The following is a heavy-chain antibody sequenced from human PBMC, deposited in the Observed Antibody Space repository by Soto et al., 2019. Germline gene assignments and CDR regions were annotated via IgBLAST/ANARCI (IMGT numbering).Heavy chain of an antibody. J-gene: IGHJ4*02. CDR1: GFTFNNYA. Sequence: PGGSLRLSCAASGFTFNNYAMNWVRQAPGKGLEWVATFSGTGGSTYYADSVKGRFTISRDNSKNTLYLQMNSLRVEDTAVYYCAKDRLGGNFDYWGQGTQVTVSS. CDR2: FSGTGGST. V-gene: IGHV3-23*01. CDR3: AKDRLGGNFDY.